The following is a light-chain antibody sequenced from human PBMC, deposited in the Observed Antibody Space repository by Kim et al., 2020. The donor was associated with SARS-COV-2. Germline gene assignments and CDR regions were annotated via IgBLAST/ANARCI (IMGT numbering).Light chain of an antibody. Sequence: SPGERATLSGRASKSVSSNLAWYQQKPGQAPRLLIYGASTRATGIPARFSGSGSGTEFTLTISSLQSEDFAVYYCQQYNNWPRRTFGQGTKVDIK. CDR1: KSVSSN. CDR3: QQYNNWPRRT. J-gene: IGKJ1*01. V-gene: IGKV3-15*01. CDR2: GAS.